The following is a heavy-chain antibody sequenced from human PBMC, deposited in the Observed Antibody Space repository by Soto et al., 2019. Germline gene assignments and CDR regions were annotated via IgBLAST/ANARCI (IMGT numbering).Heavy chain of an antibody. Sequence: GGSLRLSCAASGFTFSSYGMHWVRQAPGKGLEWVAVIWYDGSNKYYADSVKGRFTISRDNSKNTLYLQMNSLRAEDTAVYYCARKSGYDLVDYWGQGTLVTVSS. CDR3: ARKSGYDLVDY. V-gene: IGHV3-33*01. CDR2: IWYDGSNK. J-gene: IGHJ4*02. D-gene: IGHD5-12*01. CDR1: GFTFSSYG.